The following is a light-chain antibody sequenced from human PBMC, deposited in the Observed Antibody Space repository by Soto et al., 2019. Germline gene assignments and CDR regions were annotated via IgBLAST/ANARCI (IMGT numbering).Light chain of an antibody. CDR1: SSDVGGYNY. CDR2: DVS. V-gene: IGLV2-14*01. Sequence: QSALTQPASVSGSPGQSITISCTGTSSDVGGYNYVSWYQQHPGKAPQLMIYDVSNRPSGFSNRFSGSKSCNTASLTISGLQAEDEADDYFSSYTSSSPLVFGGGTQLTVL. CDR3: SSYTSSSPLV. J-gene: IGLJ2*01.